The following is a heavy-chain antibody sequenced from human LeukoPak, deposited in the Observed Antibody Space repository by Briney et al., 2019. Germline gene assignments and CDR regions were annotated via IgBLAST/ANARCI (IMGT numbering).Heavy chain of an antibody. D-gene: IGHD5-18*01. CDR1: GGSISSYY. V-gene: IGHV4-59*01. J-gene: IGHJ4*02. CDR2: IYYSGST. CDR3: ARTFIPRYSYGLYYFDY. Sequence: SETLSLTCTVSGGSISSYYWSWIRQPPGKGLEWIGYIYYSGSTNYNPSLKSRVTISVDTSKNQFSLKLSSVTAADTAVYYCARTFIPRYSYGLYYFDYWGQGTLATVSS.